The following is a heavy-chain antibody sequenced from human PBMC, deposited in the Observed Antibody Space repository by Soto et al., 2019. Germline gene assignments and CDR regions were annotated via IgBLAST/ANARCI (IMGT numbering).Heavy chain of an antibody. Sequence: QLQLQESVPGLVKPSETLSLTCTVSGGSISSNSYYWGWIRQPPGKGLEWIGSIYYSRSTYYNPSLKSRVTISVDTSKNQCSLKLSSVTAADTAVYYRARHDRSGLNWFYPWGQGTLVTVSS. CDR2: IYYSRST. J-gene: IGHJ5*02. CDR3: ARHDRSGLNWFYP. V-gene: IGHV4-39*01. CDR1: GGSISSNSYY. D-gene: IGHD3-3*01.